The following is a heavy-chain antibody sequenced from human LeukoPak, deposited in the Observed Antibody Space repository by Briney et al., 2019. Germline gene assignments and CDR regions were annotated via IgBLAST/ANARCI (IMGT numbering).Heavy chain of an antibody. Sequence: PGGSLRLSCAASGFTVSSNYMSWVRQAPGKGLEWVSVIYSGGSTYYADSVKGRFTISRDNAKNSLYLQMNSLRAEDTAVYYCARGSLYSSSWFPSLNYWGQGTLVTVSS. CDR3: ARGSLYSSSWFPSLNY. J-gene: IGHJ4*02. V-gene: IGHV3-66*01. CDR2: IYSGGST. CDR1: GFTVSSNY. D-gene: IGHD6-13*01.